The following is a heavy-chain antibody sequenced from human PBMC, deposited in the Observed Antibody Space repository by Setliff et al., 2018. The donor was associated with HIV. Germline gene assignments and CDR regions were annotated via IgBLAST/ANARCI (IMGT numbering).Heavy chain of an antibody. CDR1: GFNFSSHT. V-gene: IGHV3-21*01. Sequence: GGSLRLSCAASGFNFSSHTMNWIRQAPGKGLEWVSSISSTGSHKFYADSLKGRFTISRDNAEKSLYLQMNSLRAEDTAVYYCAGENVDIVATTKAIDFWGQGTLVTVSS. CDR2: ISSTGSHK. CDR3: AGENVDIVATTKAIDF. J-gene: IGHJ4*02. D-gene: IGHD5-12*01.